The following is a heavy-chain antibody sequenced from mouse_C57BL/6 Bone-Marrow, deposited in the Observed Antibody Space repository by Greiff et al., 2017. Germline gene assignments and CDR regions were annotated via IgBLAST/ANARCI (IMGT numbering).Heavy chain of an antibody. J-gene: IGHJ2*01. V-gene: IGHV1-61*01. CDR3: ARDDYYSND. Sequence: QVQLQQPGAELVRPGSSVTLSCKASGYTFTSYWMDWVKQRPGQGLEWIGNIYPSDSETHYNQKFKDKATLTVHKSSSTAYMKLSSLTSEDSAVYYCARDDYYSNDWGQGNTLTVSS. CDR1: GYTFTSYW. D-gene: IGHD2-5*01. CDR2: IYPSDSET.